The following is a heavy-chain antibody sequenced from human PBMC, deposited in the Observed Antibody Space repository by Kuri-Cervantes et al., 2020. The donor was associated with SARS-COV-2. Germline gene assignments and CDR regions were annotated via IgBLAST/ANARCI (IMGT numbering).Heavy chain of an antibody. CDR1: GFTLNSYV. J-gene: IGHJ4*02. CDR2: ISASGGST. CDR3: AKDGGGRWLQFPSDY. Sequence: GESLKISCAASGFTLNSYVMSWVRQAPGKGLEWVSAISASGGSTYYADLVKGRFTISRDNSKNTLYLQMNSLRAEDTAVYYCAKDGGGRWLQFPSDYCGQGTLVTVSS. D-gene: IGHD5-24*01. V-gene: IGHV3-23*01.